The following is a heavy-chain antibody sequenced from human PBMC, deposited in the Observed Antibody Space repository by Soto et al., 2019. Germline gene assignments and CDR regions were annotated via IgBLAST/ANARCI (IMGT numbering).Heavy chain of an antibody. CDR1: GLSLSTAKLG. Sequence: SGPTLVNPTETLTLTCTVSGLSLSTAKLGVSWIRQPPGKALEWLAHIFSNDDKSYSTSLDRRLTISKDTSKSQVVLTMTNFDPVDSGTYYCALIKDCSRTDCFLASFDPWGQGTLVTVSS. J-gene: IGHJ5*02. CDR3: ALIKDCSRTDCFLASFDP. V-gene: IGHV2-26*01. D-gene: IGHD2-2*01. CDR2: IFSNDDK.